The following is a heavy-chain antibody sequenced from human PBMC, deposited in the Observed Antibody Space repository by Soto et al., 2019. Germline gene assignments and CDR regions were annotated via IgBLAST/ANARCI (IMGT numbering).Heavy chain of an antibody. Sequence: EVQLVESGGDLVQPGGSLRLSCAASGFTFSSYWMHWVRQAPGKGLVWLSRINSDGSSTSYADSVKGRFTISRDNAKNTLYLQMNSLRAEDTAVYYCARDLQTQNYGMDVWGQGTTVTVSS. CDR3: ARDLQTQNYGMDV. V-gene: IGHV3-74*01. D-gene: IGHD1-1*01. CDR2: INSDGSST. CDR1: GFTFSSYW. J-gene: IGHJ6*02.